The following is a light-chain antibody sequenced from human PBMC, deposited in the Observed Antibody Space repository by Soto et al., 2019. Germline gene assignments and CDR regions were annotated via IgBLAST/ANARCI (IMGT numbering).Light chain of an antibody. CDR1: QSVSSSF. CDR2: GAS. J-gene: IGKJ2*01. Sequence: EILLTQSPGILSLSPGDRATLSCRVSQSVSSSFLVWYQQKPGQAPRVLVYGASSRATGVADRFSGSGSGTDFTLTISRLEPEDFAMYYCQHYGSSHQYIFGQGTKVDIK. CDR3: QHYGSSHQYI. V-gene: IGKV3-20*01.